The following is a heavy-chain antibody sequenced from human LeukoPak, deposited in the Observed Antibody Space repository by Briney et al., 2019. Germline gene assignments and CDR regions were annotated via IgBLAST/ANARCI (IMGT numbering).Heavy chain of an antibody. Sequence: PGGSLRLSCAASGFSFDYYGMHWVRQAPGKGLEWVLGISGVDGKTYYADSVKGRLTISSDSSKNTLYLQMNSLRAEDTAVYYCAKGGSGWSYLDYWGQGALVTVSS. V-gene: IGHV3-23*01. J-gene: IGHJ4*02. D-gene: IGHD6-19*01. CDR1: GFSFDYYG. CDR3: AKGGSGWSYLDY. CDR2: ISGVDGKT.